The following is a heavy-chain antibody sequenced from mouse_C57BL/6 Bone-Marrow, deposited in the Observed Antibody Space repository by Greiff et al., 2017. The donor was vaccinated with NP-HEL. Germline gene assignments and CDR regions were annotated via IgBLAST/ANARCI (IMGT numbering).Heavy chain of an antibody. CDR2: IDPEDGDT. Sequence: VHVKQSGAELVRPGASVKLSCTASGFNIKDYYMHWVKQRPEQGLEWIGRIDPEDGDTEYAPKFQGKATMTADTSSNTAYLQLSSLTSEDTAVYYCTFITTVVAKGFAYWGQGTLVTVSA. D-gene: IGHD1-1*01. CDR1: GFNIKDYY. CDR3: TFITTVVAKGFAY. J-gene: IGHJ3*01. V-gene: IGHV14-1*01.